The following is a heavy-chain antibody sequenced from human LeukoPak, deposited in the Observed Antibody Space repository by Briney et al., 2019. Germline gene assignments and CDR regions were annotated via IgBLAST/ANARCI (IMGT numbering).Heavy chain of an antibody. CDR3: AKDRAAAGMEGDPFDY. V-gene: IGHV3-30*02. CDR1: GFTFSSYG. J-gene: IGHJ4*02. D-gene: IGHD6-13*01. CDR2: IRYDGSNK. Sequence: PGGSLRLSCAASGFTFSSYGMHWVRQAPGKGLEWVAFIRYDGSNKYYADSVKGRFTISRDNSKNTLYLQMNSLRAEDTAVYYCAKDRAAAGMEGDPFDYWGQGTLVTVSS.